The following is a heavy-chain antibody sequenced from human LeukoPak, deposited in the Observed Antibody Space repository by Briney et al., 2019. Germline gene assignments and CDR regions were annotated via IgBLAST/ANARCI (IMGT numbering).Heavy chain of an antibody. CDR1: GYTFTKYY. V-gene: IGHV1-46*01. D-gene: IGHD3-3*01. CDR2: INPSGGSA. Sequence: GASVKASCKASGYTFTKYYVHWVRQAPGQGLEWMGIINPSGGSANYAQKFQGRVTMTRDTSTSTVYMELSSLRSEDTAVYFCARGAPVRFDFSSGLMALFDPWGQGTLVPVSS. J-gene: IGHJ5*02. CDR3: ARGAPVRFDFSSGLMALFDP.